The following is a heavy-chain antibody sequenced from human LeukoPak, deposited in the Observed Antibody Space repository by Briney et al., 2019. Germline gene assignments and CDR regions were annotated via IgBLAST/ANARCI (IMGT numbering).Heavy chain of an antibody. CDR3: AKGAGGSYGLYYFDY. CDR1: GFTFSSYG. D-gene: IGHD3-10*01. Sequence: GGSLRLSCAASGFTFSSYGMSWVRQAPGKGLEWVSAISGSGGSTYYADSVKGRFTISRDSSKNTVYLQMNTLRAEDTAVYYCAKGAGGSYGLYYFDYWGQGALVTVS. J-gene: IGHJ4*02. CDR2: ISGSGGST. V-gene: IGHV3-23*01.